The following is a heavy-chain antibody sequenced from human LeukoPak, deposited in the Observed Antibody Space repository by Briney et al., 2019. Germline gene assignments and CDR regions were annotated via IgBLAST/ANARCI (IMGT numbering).Heavy chain of an antibody. J-gene: IGHJ1*01. CDR3: ARDPSPSSGWSWWYFQY. CDR2: ISSSSSTI. Sequence: GGSLRLSCAASGFTFSSYSMNWVRQAPGKGLEWVSYISSSSSTIYYADSVKGRFTISRDNAKNSLYLQMNSLRAEDTAVYYCARDPSPSSGWSWWYFQYWGQGTLVTVSS. CDR1: GFTFSSYS. D-gene: IGHD6-19*01. V-gene: IGHV3-48*01.